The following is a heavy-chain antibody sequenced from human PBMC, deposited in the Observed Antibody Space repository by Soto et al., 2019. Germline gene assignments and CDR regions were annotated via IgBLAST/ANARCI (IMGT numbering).Heavy chain of an antibody. V-gene: IGHV3-23*01. CDR1: GFTFSSYA. D-gene: IGHD6-13*01. Sequence: PGGSLRLSCAASGFTFSSYAMSWVRQAPGKGLEWVSGISGSGGSTYYADSVKGRFTISRDNSKNTLYLQMNSLRAEDTAVFYCVKDRVAATGYYYYYGMDVWGQGTTVTVSS. CDR2: ISGSGGST. CDR3: VKDRVAATGYYYYYGMDV. J-gene: IGHJ6*02.